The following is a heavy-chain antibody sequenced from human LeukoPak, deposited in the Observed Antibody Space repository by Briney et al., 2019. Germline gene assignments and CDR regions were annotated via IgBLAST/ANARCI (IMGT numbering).Heavy chain of an antibody. CDR2: IYATGST. Sequence: PSETLSLTCDVSGDFFRSYWWGWVRQPAGKGLEWIGRIYATGSTNFNPSLKSRLTMSMDTSTNQFSLKLTSVIAADTAVYFCARQGYTASYYFLDSWSQGILVTVSS. V-gene: IGHV4-4*07. CDR3: ARQGYTASYYFLDS. J-gene: IGHJ4*02. CDR1: GDFFRSYW. D-gene: IGHD1-26*01.